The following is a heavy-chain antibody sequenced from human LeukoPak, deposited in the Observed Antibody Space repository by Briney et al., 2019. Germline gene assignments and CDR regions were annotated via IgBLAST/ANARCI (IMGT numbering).Heavy chain of an antibody. CDR1: GFIFSNFA. CDR3: ARVDWMIGAFDI. D-gene: IGHD3-22*01. Sequence: PGGSLRLSCSASGFIFSNFAMYWVRQAPGKRLEYVSAISSNGDSTYYADSVKSRFTISRDNSKNTLYVQMSSLRDEDTAVYYCARVDWMIGAFDIWGQGTMVTVSS. V-gene: IGHV3-64*05. J-gene: IGHJ3*02. CDR2: ISSNGDST.